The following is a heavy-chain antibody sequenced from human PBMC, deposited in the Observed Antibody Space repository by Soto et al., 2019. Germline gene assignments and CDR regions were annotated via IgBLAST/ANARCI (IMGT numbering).Heavy chain of an antibody. Sequence: GASVKVSCKASGYTFTSYAMHWVRQAPGQRLEWMGWINAGNGNTKYSQKFQGRVTITRDTSASTAYMELSSLRSEDTAVYYCARDQIAVAGPTCAFDYWGQGTLVTVSS. J-gene: IGHJ4*02. CDR1: GYTFTSYA. CDR2: INAGNGNT. D-gene: IGHD6-19*01. CDR3: ARDQIAVAGPTCAFDY. V-gene: IGHV1-3*01.